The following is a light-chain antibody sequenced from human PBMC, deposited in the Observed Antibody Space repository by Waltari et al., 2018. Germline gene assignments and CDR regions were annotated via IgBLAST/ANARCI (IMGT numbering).Light chain of an antibody. CDR1: SSDVGAYTS. J-gene: IGLJ2*01. CDR2: DVD. Sequence: QSALTQPRSVSGSPGQSVTFSCTGTSSDVGAYTSVSWYQVHPGKVPKLILYDVDKRPSGVPDRFSGSKAGNTASLTISGLQTEDEADYYCCSYAGRYTSVFGGGTKVTVL. V-gene: IGLV2-11*01. CDR3: CSYAGRYTSV.